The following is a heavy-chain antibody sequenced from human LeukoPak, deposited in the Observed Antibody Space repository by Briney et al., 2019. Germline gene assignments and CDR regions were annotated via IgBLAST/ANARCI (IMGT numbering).Heavy chain of an antibody. D-gene: IGHD3-3*01. V-gene: IGHV3-74*01. CDR1: GFTFSSYW. CDR3: AREPENYDFWSGYPYYYYYGMNV. J-gene: IGHJ6*02. Sequence: GGSLRLSCAASGFTFSSYWMHWVRQAPGKGLVWVSRINSDGSSTSYADSVKGRFTLSRDNAKNTLYLQMNSLRAEDTAVYYCAREPENYDFWSGYPYYYYYGMNVWGQGTTVTVSS. CDR2: INSDGSST.